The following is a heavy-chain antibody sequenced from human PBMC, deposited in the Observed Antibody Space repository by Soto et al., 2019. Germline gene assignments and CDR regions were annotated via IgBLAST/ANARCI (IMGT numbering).Heavy chain of an antibody. Sequence: SVKVSCKASGGTFSSYAISWVRQAPGQGLEWMGGIIPIFGTANYAQKFQGRVTITADESTSTAYMELSSLRSEDTAVYYCARYEDGGNSLDYWGQGTLVTVSS. CDR2: IIPIFGTA. CDR1: GGTFSSYA. CDR3: ARYEDGGNSLDY. J-gene: IGHJ4*02. D-gene: IGHD2-21*02. V-gene: IGHV1-69*13.